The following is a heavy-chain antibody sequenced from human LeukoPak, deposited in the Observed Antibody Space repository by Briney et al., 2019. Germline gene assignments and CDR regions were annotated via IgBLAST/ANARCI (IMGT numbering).Heavy chain of an antibody. CDR1: GFTFSSYA. D-gene: IGHD6-19*01. CDR2: ISYDGSNK. V-gene: IGHV3-30*03. Sequence: GGSLRLSCAASGFTFSSYAMSWVRQAPGKGLEWVAVISYDGSNKYYADSVKGRFTISRDNSKNTLYLQMNSLRAEDTAVYYCALRPRIAVAQDAFDIWGQGTMVTVSS. J-gene: IGHJ3*02. CDR3: ALRPRIAVAQDAFDI.